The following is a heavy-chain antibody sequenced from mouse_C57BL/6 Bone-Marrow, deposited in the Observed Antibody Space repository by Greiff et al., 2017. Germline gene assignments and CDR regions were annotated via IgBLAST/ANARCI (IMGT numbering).Heavy chain of an antibody. D-gene: IGHD2-2*01. CDR1: GYTFTSYW. J-gene: IGHJ2*01. Sequence: QVQLQQPGAELVKPGASVKLSCKASGYTFTSYWMHWVKQRPGQGLEWIGMIHPNSGSTNYNEKFKSKSTLTVDKSSSTAYMQLSSLTSEDSAVYYCARLGYGYGADYWGQGTTLTVSS. V-gene: IGHV1-64*01. CDR3: ARLGYGYGADY. CDR2: IHPNSGST.